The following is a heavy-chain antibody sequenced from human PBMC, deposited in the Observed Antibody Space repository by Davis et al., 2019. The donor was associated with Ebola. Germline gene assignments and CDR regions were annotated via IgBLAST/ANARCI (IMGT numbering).Heavy chain of an antibody. CDR1: GFTFSSYS. J-gene: IGHJ6*02. CDR3: ARDRGMNLDV. CDR2: LNSDGSTT. Sequence: GESLKISCAASGFTFSSYSMNWVRQAPGKGLVWISILNSDGSTTRYADSVKGRFTISRDNAKNTLYLQMNSLRAEDTAVYYCARDRGMNLDVWGQGTAVTVSS. D-gene: IGHD3-16*01. V-gene: IGHV3-74*01.